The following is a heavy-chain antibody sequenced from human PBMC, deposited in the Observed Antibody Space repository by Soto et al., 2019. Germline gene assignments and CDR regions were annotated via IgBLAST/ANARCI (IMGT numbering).Heavy chain of an antibody. Sequence: EVQLVESWGGLVKPGGSLRLSCAASGFTFSRYGMNWLRQAPGKGLEWVASISSSTSYVYYADSVKGRFSTSRDNAKNILYLEMYGLRTEDTAVYYCARDPSEGRVGNWFESWGQGTLVTVSS. CDR3: ARDPSEGRVGNWFES. V-gene: IGHV3-21*02. D-gene: IGHD2-2*01. CDR1: GFTFSRYG. CDR2: ISSSTSYV. J-gene: IGHJ5*01.